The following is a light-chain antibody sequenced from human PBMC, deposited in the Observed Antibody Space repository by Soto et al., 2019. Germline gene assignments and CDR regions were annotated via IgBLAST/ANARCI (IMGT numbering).Light chain of an antibody. CDR3: QSYDSSLSGYV. CDR1: SSNIGAGYD. J-gene: IGLJ1*01. CDR2: NNR. V-gene: IGLV1-40*01. Sequence: QSVLTQPPSVSGAPGQRVTISCTGSSSNIGAGYDVHWYQQLPGTAPKLLIYNNRNRPSGVPDRFSGTKSGTSASLAITGLQAEDEADYYCQSYDSSLSGYVFGTGTKVTV.